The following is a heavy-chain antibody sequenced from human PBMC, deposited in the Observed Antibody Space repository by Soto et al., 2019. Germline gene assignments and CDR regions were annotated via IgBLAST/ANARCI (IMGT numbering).Heavy chain of an antibody. D-gene: IGHD3-10*01. V-gene: IGHV3-23*01. CDR1: GFTFSSYA. Sequence: EVQLLESGGGLVQPGGSLRLSCAASGFTFSSYAMWWVRQAPGKGLECVSAISGGGATTYYAVSVKGRFTISRDNSKNTLYLQMISLRAEDTAVYYCAFNSGSGSYYFDYWGQGTLVTVSS. J-gene: IGHJ4*02. CDR3: AFNSGSGSYYFDY. CDR2: ISGGGATT.